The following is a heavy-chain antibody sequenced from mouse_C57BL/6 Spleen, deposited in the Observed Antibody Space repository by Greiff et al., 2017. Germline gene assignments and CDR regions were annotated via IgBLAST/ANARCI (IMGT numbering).Heavy chain of an antibody. V-gene: IGHV3-6*01. CDR3: ARDLYYGSSYEGFAY. CDR1: GYSITSGYY. CDR2: ISYDGSN. D-gene: IGHD1-1*01. J-gene: IGHJ3*01. Sequence: EVQLQESGPGLVKPSQSLSLTCSVTGYSITSGYYWNWIRQFPGNKLEWMGYISYDGSNNYNPSLKNRIAITRDTSKNQFFLKLNSVTTEDTATYYCARDLYYGSSYEGFAYWGQGTLVTVSA.